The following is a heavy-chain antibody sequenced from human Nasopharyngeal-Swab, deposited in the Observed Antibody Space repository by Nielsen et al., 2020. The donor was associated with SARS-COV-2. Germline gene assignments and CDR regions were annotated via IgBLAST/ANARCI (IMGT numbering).Heavy chain of an antibody. J-gene: IGHJ4*02. CDR1: GFTFSNYA. CDR2: ISARGTST. V-gene: IGHV3-23*01. CDR3: AREGQGTPIDF. D-gene: IGHD3-10*01. Sequence: GESLKISCVASGFTFSNYAMSWARQAPGKGLEWVSTISARGTSTFYVDSVKGRFTISRDNSKNTLHVQMNSLRAKDTAVYYCAREGQGTPIDFWGQGTLVTVSS.